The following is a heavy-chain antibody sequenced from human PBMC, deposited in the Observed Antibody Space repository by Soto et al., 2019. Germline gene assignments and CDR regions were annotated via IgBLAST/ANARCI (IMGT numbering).Heavy chain of an antibody. D-gene: IGHD2-15*01. J-gene: IGHJ6*02. CDR3: AHTSGCSGGSCYLPYYYYYGMDV. CDR2: IYWDDDK. V-gene: IGHV2-5*02. Sequence: QITLKESGPTLVKPTQTLTLTCTFSGFSLSTSGVGVGWIRQPPGKALEWLALIYWDDDKRYSPSLKSRLTITTDTSKNQVVLTMTNMDPVDTATYYCAHTSGCSGGSCYLPYYYYYGMDVWGQGTTVTVSS. CDR1: GFSLSTSGVG.